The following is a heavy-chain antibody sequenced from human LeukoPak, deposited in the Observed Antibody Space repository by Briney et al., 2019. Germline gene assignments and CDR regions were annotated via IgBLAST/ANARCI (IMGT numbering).Heavy chain of an antibody. Sequence: GGSLRLSCAASGFTFSTYWMSWVRQAPGKGLEWVANMNQDGSERNFVGSVKGRFTISRDNAKNSVFLYMNNLRAEDTAVYYCVRGKGYSQFDYWGQGTLVTVSS. D-gene: IGHD5-18*01. CDR3: VRGKGYSQFDY. CDR2: MNQDGSER. J-gene: IGHJ4*02. CDR1: GFTFSTYW. V-gene: IGHV3-7*01.